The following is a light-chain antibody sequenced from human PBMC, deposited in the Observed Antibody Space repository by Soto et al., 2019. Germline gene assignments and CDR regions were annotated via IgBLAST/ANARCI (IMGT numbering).Light chain of an antibody. Sequence: QSVLTQPPSASGTPGQRVTISCSGSSSNIGSNYVYWYQQLPGTAPKLLIYRNNQRPSWVPDRFSGSKSGTSASLAISGLRSEDEADYYCAAWDDSLSALYVFGTGTKLTVL. CDR1: SSNIGSNY. CDR2: RNN. J-gene: IGLJ1*01. V-gene: IGLV1-47*01. CDR3: AAWDDSLSALYV.